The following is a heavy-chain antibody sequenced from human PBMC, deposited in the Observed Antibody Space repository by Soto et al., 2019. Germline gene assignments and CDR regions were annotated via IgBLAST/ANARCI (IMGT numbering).Heavy chain of an antibody. Sequence: GGSLRLSCAASGFPFSSYDMHWVRQAPGKGLEWVALISYDGSRTSYSDSVKGRFTISRDNSKNTLFLQMDNLRADDTAVYYCPKEQAFEQLWVFDSWGQGTLVTVSS. CDR3: PKEQAFEQLWVFDS. J-gene: IGHJ5*01. CDR1: GFPFSSYD. D-gene: IGHD5-18*01. CDR2: ISYDGSRT. V-gene: IGHV3-30*18.